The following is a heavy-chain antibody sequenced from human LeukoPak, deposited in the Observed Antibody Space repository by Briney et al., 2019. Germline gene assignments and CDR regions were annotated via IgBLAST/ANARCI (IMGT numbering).Heavy chain of an antibody. V-gene: IGHV5-51*01. D-gene: IGHD1-26*01. J-gene: IGHJ4*02. CDR2: IYPGDSDT. Sequence: GESLKISCKGSGYSFTSYWIGWVRQMPGKGLEWMGFIYPGDSDTRYSPSFQGQVTISADKSINTAYLQWSSLKASDTAMYYCARVGADPTVVGRSSGSFDYWGQGTLVTVSA. CDR3: ARVGADPTVVGRSSGSFDY. CDR1: GYSFTSYW.